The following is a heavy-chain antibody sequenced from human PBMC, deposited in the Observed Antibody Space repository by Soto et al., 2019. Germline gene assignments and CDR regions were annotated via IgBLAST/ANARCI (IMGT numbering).Heavy chain of an antibody. CDR2: IIPIFGTA. CDR3: PARSRQSSWMSCMDV. Sequence: SVKVSCKAAGGAFSSYAISWVRLTPGQGLEWMGGIIPIFGTANYAQKLQGRVTITADDSTSTAYMDLSSLGSEDTAVYYCPARSRQSSWMSCMDVWAQPTTRAVAS. V-gene: IGHV1-69*01. CDR1: GGAFSSYA. D-gene: IGHD6-13*01. J-gene: IGHJ6*02.